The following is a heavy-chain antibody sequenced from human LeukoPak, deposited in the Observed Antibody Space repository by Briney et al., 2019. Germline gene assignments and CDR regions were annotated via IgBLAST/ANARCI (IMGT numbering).Heavy chain of an antibody. CDR3: ARSVGIVVVTDY. D-gene: IGHD3-22*01. CDR1: GYTFTSYD. Sequence: ASVKVSCKASGYTFTSYDINWVRQATGQGLEWMGWMNPNSGNTGYAQKFQGRVTMTRNTSISTAYMELSSLRSEDTAVYYCARSVGIVVVTDYWGQGTLVTVSS. CDR2: MNPNSGNT. J-gene: IGHJ4*02. V-gene: IGHV1-8*01.